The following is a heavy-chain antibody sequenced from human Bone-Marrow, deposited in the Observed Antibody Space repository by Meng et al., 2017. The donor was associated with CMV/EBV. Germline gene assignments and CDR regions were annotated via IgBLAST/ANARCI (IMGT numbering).Heavy chain of an antibody. J-gene: IGHJ3*02. Sequence: GESLKISWKGSGYSFTSYWIGWVRQMPGKGLEWMGIIYPGDSDTRYSPSFQGQVTISADKSISTAYLQWSSLKASDTAMYYCASIQGYYYDSSGSLGAKAFDIWGQGTMVTVSS. CDR3: ASIQGYYYDSSGSLGAKAFDI. CDR1: GYSFTSYW. D-gene: IGHD3-22*01. CDR2: IYPGDSDT. V-gene: IGHV5-51*01.